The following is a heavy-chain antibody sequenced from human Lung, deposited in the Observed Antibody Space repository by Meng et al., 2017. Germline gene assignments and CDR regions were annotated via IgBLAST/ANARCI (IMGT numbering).Heavy chain of an antibody. Sequence: QGQLQQWGAGLLKPSETLSLTCVVSGGSFSDYYWSWIRQPPGKGLEWIGEINHSGSTNYNPSLESRATISVDTSQNNLSLKLSSVTAADSAVYYCARGPTTMAHDFDYRGQGTLVTVSS. CDR1: GGSFSDYY. CDR3: ARGPTTMAHDFDY. J-gene: IGHJ4*02. V-gene: IGHV4-34*01. CDR2: INHSGST. D-gene: IGHD4-11*01.